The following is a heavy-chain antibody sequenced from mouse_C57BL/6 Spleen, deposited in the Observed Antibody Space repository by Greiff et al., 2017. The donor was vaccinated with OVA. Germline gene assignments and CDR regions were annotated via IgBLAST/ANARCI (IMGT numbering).Heavy chain of an antibody. Sequence: EVKLVESGGDLVKPGGSLKLSCAASGFTFSSYGMSWVRQTPDKRLEWVATISSGGSYTYYPDSVKGRFTISRDNAKNTLYLQMSSLKSEDTAMYYCARATVVGAMDYWGQGTSVTVSS. V-gene: IGHV5-6*01. D-gene: IGHD1-1*01. J-gene: IGHJ4*01. CDR3: ARATVVGAMDY. CDR1: GFTFSSYG. CDR2: ISSGGSYT.